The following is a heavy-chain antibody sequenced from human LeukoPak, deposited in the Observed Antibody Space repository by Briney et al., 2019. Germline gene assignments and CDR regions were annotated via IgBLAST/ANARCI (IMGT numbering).Heavy chain of an antibody. J-gene: IGHJ3*02. CDR2: INAGNGNT. CDR1: GYTFTSYA. D-gene: IGHD6-13*01. V-gene: IGHV1-3*03. Sequence: ASVKVSCKASGYTFTSYAMHWVRQAPGQRLEGMGWINAGNGNTKYSQEFQGRVTITRDTSASTAYMELSSLRSEDMAVYYCARGKVGIAAAGGAFDIWGQGTMVTVSS. CDR3: ARGKVGIAAAGGAFDI.